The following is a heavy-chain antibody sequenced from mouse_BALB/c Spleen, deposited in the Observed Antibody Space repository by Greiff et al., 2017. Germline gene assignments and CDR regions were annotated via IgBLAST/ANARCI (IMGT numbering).Heavy chain of an antibody. J-gene: IGHJ3*01. V-gene: IGHV2-9*02. D-gene: IGHD2-3*01. Sequence: VMLVESGPGLVAPSQSLSITCTVSGFSLTSYGVHWVRQPPGKGLEWLGVIWAGGSTNYNSALMSRLSISKDNSKSQVFLKMNSLQTDDTAMYYCARDHLGWLLFAYWGQGTLVTVSA. CDR3: ARDHLGWLLFAY. CDR2: IWAGGST. CDR1: GFSLTSYG.